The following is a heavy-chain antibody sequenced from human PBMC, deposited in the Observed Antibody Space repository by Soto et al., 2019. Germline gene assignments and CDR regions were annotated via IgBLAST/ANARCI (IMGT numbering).Heavy chain of an antibody. Sequence: VQLVQSGAEVKKPGSSVRVSCKASGGTFSSYALSWVRQAPGQGLEWVGGIMPMFGTTNYAQKLQGRVTITADESTSAGYMELSSLRSADPAVYYCASRSSRWVSGYFDLWGRGPLVTVSS. D-gene: IGHD2-15*01. CDR1: GGTFSSYA. CDR2: IMPMFGTT. CDR3: ASRSSRWVSGYFDL. J-gene: IGHJ2*01. V-gene: IGHV1-69*12.